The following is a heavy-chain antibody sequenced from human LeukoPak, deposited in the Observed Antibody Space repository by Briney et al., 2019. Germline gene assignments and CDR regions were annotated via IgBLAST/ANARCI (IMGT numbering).Heavy chain of an antibody. D-gene: IGHD3-9*01. J-gene: IGHJ4*02. CDR3: ARDYDIPGDY. CDR2: INPNSGGT. V-gene: IGHV1-2*06. Sequence: ASVKGSCKASGYTFTGDYMHWVRQAPGQGLEWMGRINPNSGGTNYAQKFQGRVTMTRDTSISTAYMELSRLRSDDTAVYYCARDYDIPGDYWGQGTLVTVSS. CDR1: GYTFTGDY.